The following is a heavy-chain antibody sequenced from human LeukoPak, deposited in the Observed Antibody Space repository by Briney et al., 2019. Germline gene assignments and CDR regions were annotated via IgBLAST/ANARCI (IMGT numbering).Heavy chain of an antibody. J-gene: IGHJ4*02. D-gene: IGHD1-1*01. CDR2: INWDGGST. Sequence: GGSLRLSCAASGFTFVDYAMHWVRQAPGKGLEWVSLINWDGGSTYYADSVKGRFAISRDNSKNSLYLEMNSLRAEDTALYYCVKAPTLTGTAYYFDYWGQGTLVTVSS. CDR1: GFTFVDYA. V-gene: IGHV3-43D*03. CDR3: VKAPTLTGTAYYFDY.